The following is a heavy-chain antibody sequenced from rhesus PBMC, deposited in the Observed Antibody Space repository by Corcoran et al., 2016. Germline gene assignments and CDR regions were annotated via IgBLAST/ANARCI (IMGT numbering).Heavy chain of an antibody. J-gene: IGHJ4*01. V-gene: IGHV5-43*01. CDR2: IYPGDSVT. CDR1: GYSVTGSW. Sequence: EVQLVQSGAEVKRPGESLRISCKTSGYSVTGSWISWVRQMPGKGLEWMGMIYPGDSVTRYRPSFQSQVTISADKSISTAYMQWSSLKASDTATYYCAKDNPGWTGYYFYWSQGVLVTVSS. CDR3: AKDNPGWTGYYFY. D-gene: IGHD3-3*01.